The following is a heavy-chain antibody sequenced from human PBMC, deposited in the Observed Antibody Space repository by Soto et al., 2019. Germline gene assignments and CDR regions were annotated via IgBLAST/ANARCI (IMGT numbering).Heavy chain of an antibody. CDR3: VRVVPGAEAWFGP. D-gene: IGHD2-2*01. CDR1: GYTFSNYG. V-gene: IGHV1-18*01. J-gene: IGHJ5*02. Sequence: ASVKVSCKTSGYTFSNYGITWVRQAPGQPLEWLGWISLYSDGTNYAQKFQGRVSMTTDTSTTPAYMELRRLRSDDTAVYYCVRVVPGAEAWFGPWGQGTLVTVSS. CDR2: ISLYSDGT.